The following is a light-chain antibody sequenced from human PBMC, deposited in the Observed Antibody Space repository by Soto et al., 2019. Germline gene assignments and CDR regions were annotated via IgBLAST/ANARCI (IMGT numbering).Light chain of an antibody. Sequence: VLTPSPVNLSLSPGERATLSCRASQSFRGLLAWYQQKPGQAPRVLIYDAYNRATGIPPRFSGSGSGADFTLTISRLQTEDSAVYDCQQRHMWPITFCQGTRLEIK. J-gene: IGKJ5*01. CDR1: QSFRGL. CDR3: QQRHMWPIT. V-gene: IGKV3-11*01. CDR2: DAY.